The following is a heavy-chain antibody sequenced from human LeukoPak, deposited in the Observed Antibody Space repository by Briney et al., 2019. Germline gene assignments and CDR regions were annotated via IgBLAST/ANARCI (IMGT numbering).Heavy chain of an antibody. J-gene: IGHJ4*02. CDR2: IYSGGST. D-gene: IGHD6-19*01. V-gene: IGHV3-53*01. CDR1: GFTVSSNY. Sequence: PGGSLRLTCAASGFTVSSNYMSWVRQAPGKGLEWVSVIYSGGSTYYADSVKGRFTISRDNSKNTLYLQMNSLRAEDTAVYYCARSHSGWYDYWGQGTLVTVSS. CDR3: ARSHSGWYDY.